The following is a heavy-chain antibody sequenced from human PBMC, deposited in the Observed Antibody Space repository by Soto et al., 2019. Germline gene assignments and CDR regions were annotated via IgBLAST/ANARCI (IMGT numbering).Heavy chain of an antibody. CDR2: IYYSGST. J-gene: IGHJ6*02. CDR1: GGSISSYC. D-gene: IGHD3-10*01. Sequence: QVQLQESGPGLVKPSETLSLTCTVSGGSISSYCWSWIRQPPGKGLEWIGYIYYSGSTNYNTSLKSRVTISVDTSKNQYTLKLSSVTAANTAVYYSAGSGSSPYYDYYGMDVWGQGTTVTVSS. CDR3: AGSGSSPYYDYYGMDV. V-gene: IGHV4-59*01.